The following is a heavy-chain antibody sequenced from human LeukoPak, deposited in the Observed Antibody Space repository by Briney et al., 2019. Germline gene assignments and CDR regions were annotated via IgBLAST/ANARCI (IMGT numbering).Heavy chain of an antibody. CDR1: GGSFSGYY. Sequence: ASETLSLTCAVYGGSFSGYYWSWIRQPPGKGLEWIGEINHSGSTNYNPSLKSRVTISVDTSKNQFSLKLSSVTAADTAVYYCATSSLIAVAGTGGWFDPWGQGTLVTVSS. J-gene: IGHJ5*02. CDR3: ATSSLIAVAGTGGWFDP. V-gene: IGHV4-34*01. CDR2: INHSGST. D-gene: IGHD6-19*01.